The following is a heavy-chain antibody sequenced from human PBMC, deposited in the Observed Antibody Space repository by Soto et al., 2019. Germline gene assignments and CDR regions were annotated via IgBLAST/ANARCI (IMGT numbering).Heavy chain of an antibody. J-gene: IGHJ6*02. CDR3: AKGPTAARLEESGMHD. CDR2: ISGSGGST. V-gene: IGHV3-23*01. CDR1: GFTFSSYV. D-gene: IGHD4-17*01. Sequence: EVQLLESGGGLVQPGGSLRLSCAASGFTFSSYVMNWVRQPPGKGLEWVSGISGSGGSTYYADSVKGRFTISRDNSKNARYLQMTSLRAEDAAAYYFAKGPTAARLEESGMHDWGQGTTVPVSS.